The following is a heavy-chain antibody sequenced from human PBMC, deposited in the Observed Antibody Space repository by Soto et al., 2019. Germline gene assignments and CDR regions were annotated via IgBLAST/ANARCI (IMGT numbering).Heavy chain of an antibody. V-gene: IGHV3-11*01. J-gene: IGHJ3*02. CDR2: ISSSGSTI. D-gene: IGHD1-1*01. CDR1: GFTFSDYY. CDR3: ARGTGTSPYDAFDI. Sequence: LRLSCAASGFTFSDYYMSWIRQAPGKGLEWVSYISSSGSTIYYADSVKGRFTISRDNAKNSLYLQMNSLRAEDTAAYYCARGTGTSPYDAFDIWGQGTMVTVSS.